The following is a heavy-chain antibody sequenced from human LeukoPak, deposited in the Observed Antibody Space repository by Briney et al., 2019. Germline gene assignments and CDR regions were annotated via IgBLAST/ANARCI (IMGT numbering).Heavy chain of an antibody. CDR2: IYYSGST. V-gene: IGHV4-39*07. D-gene: IGHD3-16*01. Sequence: SETLSLTCTVSGGSISSSSYYWGWIRQPPGKGLEWIGSIYYSGSTYYNPSLKSRVTISVDTSKNQFSLKLSSVTAADTAVYYCAIRGVFFDYWGQGTLVTVSS. J-gene: IGHJ4*02. CDR3: AIRGVFFDY. CDR1: GGSISSSSYY.